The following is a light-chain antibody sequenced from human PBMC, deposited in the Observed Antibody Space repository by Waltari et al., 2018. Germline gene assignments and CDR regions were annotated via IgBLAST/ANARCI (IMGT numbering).Light chain of an antibody. CDR2: GYS. CDR1: SNNLGRYD. V-gene: IGLV1-47*01. CDR3: STWDYSLSVWV. J-gene: IGLJ3*02. Sequence: SALTQEASVSGTEGQTVTLSCTGDSNNLGRYDGGWYQQVSHGAPKTLMFGYSLASGIPDRFSASKSGTISYLTISGLQPEDEADYYCSTWDYSLSVWVFGGGTKLTVL.